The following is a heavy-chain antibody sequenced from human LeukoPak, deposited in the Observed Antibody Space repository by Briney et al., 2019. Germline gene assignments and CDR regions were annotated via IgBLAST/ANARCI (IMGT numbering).Heavy chain of an antibody. Sequence: SETLSLTCAVYGGSFSGYYWSWIRQPPGKGLEWIGEINHSGSTNYNPSLKSRVTISVDTSKNQFSLKLSSVTAADTAVYYCARGDRAMVRGVIIPNWFDPWGQGTPVTVSS. CDR2: INHSGST. J-gene: IGHJ5*02. CDR3: ARGDRAMVRGVIIPNWFDP. V-gene: IGHV4-34*01. D-gene: IGHD3-10*01. CDR1: GGSFSGYY.